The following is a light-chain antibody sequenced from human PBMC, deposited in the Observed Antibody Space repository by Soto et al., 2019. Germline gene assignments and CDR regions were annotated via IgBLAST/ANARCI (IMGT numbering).Light chain of an antibody. Sequence: EIVLTQSPATLSLSPGERATLSCRASQSVSRYLAWYQHKPGQSPRLLIYDASNRATGIPARFSGSGSGTEFTLTISSLEPEDFAVYYCEQRDTWPRTFGGGTKVDIK. CDR1: QSVSRY. CDR2: DAS. CDR3: EQRDTWPRT. J-gene: IGKJ4*01. V-gene: IGKV3-11*01.